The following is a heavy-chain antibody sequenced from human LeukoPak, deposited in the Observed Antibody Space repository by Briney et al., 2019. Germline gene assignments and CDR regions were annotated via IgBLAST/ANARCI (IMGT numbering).Heavy chain of an antibody. V-gene: IGHV4-59*12. Sequence: PSETLSLTCTVSGGSISSYYWSWIRQPPGKGLEWIGYIYYSGSTNYNPSLKSRVTISVDTSKNQFSLKLNSVTAADTAVFYCARVWGGSYFDYWGQGTLVTVSS. D-gene: IGHD1-26*01. CDR1: GGSISSYY. J-gene: IGHJ4*02. CDR2: IYYSGST. CDR3: ARVWGGSYFDY.